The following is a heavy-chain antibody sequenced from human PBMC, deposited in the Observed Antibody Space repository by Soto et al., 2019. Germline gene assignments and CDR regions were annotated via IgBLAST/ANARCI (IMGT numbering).Heavy chain of an antibody. D-gene: IGHD3-3*01. J-gene: IGHJ5*02. CDR1: GFTFSSYG. CDR3: ANGDPRGRSTIFGVVSPPDP. Sequence: GGSLRLSCAASGFTFSSYGMHWVRQAPGKGLEWVAVISYDGSNKYYADSVKGRFTISRDNSKNTLYLQMNSLRAEDTAVYYCANGDPRGRSTIFGVVSPPDPWGQGTLVTVSS. CDR2: ISYDGSNK. V-gene: IGHV3-30*18.